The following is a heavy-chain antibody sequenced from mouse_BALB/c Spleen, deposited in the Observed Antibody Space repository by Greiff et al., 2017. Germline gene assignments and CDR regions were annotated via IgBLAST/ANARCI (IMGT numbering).Heavy chain of an antibody. V-gene: IGHV5-17*02. CDR3: ARNPVYYGNYLDY. Sequence: EVMLVESGGGLVQPGGSRKLSCAASGFTFSSFGMHWVRQAPEKGLEWVAYISSGSSTIYYADTVKGRFTISRDNPKNTLFLQMTSLRSEDTAMYYCARNPVYYGNYLDYWGQGTTLTVSS. D-gene: IGHD2-1*01. CDR1: GFTFSSFG. CDR2: ISSGSSTI. J-gene: IGHJ2*01.